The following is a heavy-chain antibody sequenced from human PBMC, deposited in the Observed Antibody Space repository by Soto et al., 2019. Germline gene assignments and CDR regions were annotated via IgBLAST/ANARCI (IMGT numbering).Heavy chain of an antibody. CDR2: INWKSDI. Sequence: LRLSCAVSGFTFDDNAMHWVRQAPEKGLEWVSGINWKSDIGYADSVKGRFTISRDNAENSLYLQTNSLRAEDTALYYCAISQDRGGRTTFIYWGQGTQVTVSS. CDR1: GFTFDDNA. D-gene: IGHD3-16*01. J-gene: IGHJ4*02. CDR3: AISQDRGGRTTFIY. V-gene: IGHV3-9*01.